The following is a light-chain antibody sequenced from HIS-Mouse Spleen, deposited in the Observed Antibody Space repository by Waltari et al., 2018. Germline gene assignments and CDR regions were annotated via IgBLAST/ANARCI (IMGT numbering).Light chain of an antibody. J-gene: IGKJ1*01. CDR2: AAS. CDR1: QSISSY. V-gene: IGKV1-39*01. Sequence: DIQMTQSPSSLSASVGDRVTITCRASQSISSYLNWYQQKPGKAPKLLIYAASSLQSCVPSRFSGSGSGTDFPLTISSLQPEDFATYYCQQSYSTPWTFGQGTKVEIK. CDR3: QQSYSTPWT.